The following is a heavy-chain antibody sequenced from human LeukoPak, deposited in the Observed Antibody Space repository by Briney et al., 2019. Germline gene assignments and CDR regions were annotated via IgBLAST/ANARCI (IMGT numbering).Heavy chain of an antibody. Sequence: SSETLSLTCTVSGDSISSDSYYWGWIRQPPGKGLEWIGTIYYSGSTYYNPSLKGRVTISVDTSKNQFSLKLSSVTAADTAVYYCARQNYYDSSGCFDYWGQGTLVTVSS. CDR3: ARQNYYDSSGCFDY. V-gene: IGHV4-39*01. J-gene: IGHJ4*02. CDR2: IYYSGST. D-gene: IGHD3-22*01. CDR1: GDSISSDSYY.